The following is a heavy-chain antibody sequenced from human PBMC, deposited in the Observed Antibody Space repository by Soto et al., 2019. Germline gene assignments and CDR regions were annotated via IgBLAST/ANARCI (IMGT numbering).Heavy chain of an antibody. V-gene: IGHV3-23*01. D-gene: IGHD6-13*01. CDR3: AKRPFGSIKPDPFDY. CDR1: GFTFSSYA. Sequence: MRLSCAASGFTFSSYAMSWVRQAPGKGLEWVSAISGSGGSTHYADSVKGRFTISRDNSKNTLYLQMNSLRAEDTAVYYCAKRPFGSIKPDPFDYWGQGTLVTVSS. J-gene: IGHJ4*02. CDR2: ISGSGGST.